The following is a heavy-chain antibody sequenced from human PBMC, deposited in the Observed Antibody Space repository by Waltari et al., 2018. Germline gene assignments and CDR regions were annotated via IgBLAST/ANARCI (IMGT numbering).Heavy chain of an antibody. D-gene: IGHD2-21*01. CDR1: GESFSGYF. CDR3: ARYGEVPPNYFFDF. Sequence: QVQLHQWGAGLLKPSETLSPTCAVSGESFSGYFWGWNRQPPGKGLEWLGAIHYDGSTNYKPSLKSRLSLSVDTTKKHFSLRLTSVTAADTGMYFCARYGEVPPNYFFDFWGQGIRVTVSS. J-gene: IGHJ4*01. CDR2: IHYDGST. V-gene: IGHV4-34*01.